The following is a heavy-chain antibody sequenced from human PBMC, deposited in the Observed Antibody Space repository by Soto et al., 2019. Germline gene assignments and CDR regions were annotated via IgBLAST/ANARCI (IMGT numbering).Heavy chain of an antibody. CDR2: IYYSGST. J-gene: IGHJ6*02. D-gene: IGHD6-6*01. CDR1: GGSISSSSSY. Sequence: TRSLTCTVSGGSISSSSSYWGWVRPPPGKGLEWIGSIYYSGSTYYNPSLKSRVTISVDTSKNQFSLKLSSVTAADTAVYYCAREGYSSSSYYYYYYGMDVWGQGTTVTVS. CDR3: AREGYSSSSYYYYYYGMDV. V-gene: IGHV4-39*02.